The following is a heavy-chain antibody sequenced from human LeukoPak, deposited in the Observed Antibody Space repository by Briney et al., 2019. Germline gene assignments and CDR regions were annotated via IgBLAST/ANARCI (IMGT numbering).Heavy chain of an antibody. V-gene: IGHV3-21*01. CDR2: ISSSSYI. CDR3: ARGGYYYDSSGYSLGY. CDR1: GFTFSSYS. J-gene: IGHJ4*02. D-gene: IGHD3-22*01. Sequence: GGSLRLSCAASGFTFSSYSMNWVRQAPGKGLEWVSSISSSSYIYYADSVKGRFTISRDNAKNSLYLQMNSLRAEGTAVYYCARGGYYYDSSGYSLGYWGQGTLVTVSS.